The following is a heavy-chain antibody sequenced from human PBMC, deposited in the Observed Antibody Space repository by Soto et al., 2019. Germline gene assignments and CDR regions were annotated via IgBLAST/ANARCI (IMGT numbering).Heavy chain of an antibody. CDR2: ISGRGGSK. J-gene: IGHJ4*02. Sequence: WGSLRLSCAASGLPFCRYAISKSGPAPGTGLEWVSAISGRGGSKYYADSVRGRLTISRDNSKNTLYLQMNSLRAEDTAVYYCASNRGYLDYWDQGTLVA. CDR3: ASNRGYLDY. CDR1: GLPFCRYA. V-gene: IGHV3-23*01.